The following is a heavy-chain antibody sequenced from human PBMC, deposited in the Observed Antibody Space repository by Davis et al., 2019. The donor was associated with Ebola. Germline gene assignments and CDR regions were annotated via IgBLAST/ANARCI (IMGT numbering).Heavy chain of an antibody. Sequence: GGSLRLSCAASAFTFNNAWMSWVRQAPGKGLEWVGRIKSKTDGGTTDYAAPVKGRFTISRDDSKNTLYLQMNSLKTEDTAVYYCTSQSRNYDFWSGYHYYFDYWGQGTLVTVSS. D-gene: IGHD3-3*01. J-gene: IGHJ4*02. CDR3: TSQSRNYDFWSGYHYYFDY. V-gene: IGHV3-15*01. CDR2: IKSKTDGGTT. CDR1: AFTFNNAW.